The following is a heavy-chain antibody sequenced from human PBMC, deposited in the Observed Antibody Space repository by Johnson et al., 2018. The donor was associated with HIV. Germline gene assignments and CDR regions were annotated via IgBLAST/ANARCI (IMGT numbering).Heavy chain of an antibody. V-gene: IGHV3-66*02. Sequence: VQLVESGGGVVRPGRSLRLSCAASGITVGTNYMSWVRQAPGKGLEWVSVIFSVGDVYYADSVKGRFTISRDNSKNTLYLQMNSLRAEDTAVYYCASRYTVLELGDNVRGLLGLRWAMWG. CDR1: GITVGTNY. CDR2: IFSVGDV. D-gene: IGHD3-10*02. J-gene: IGHJ1*01. CDR3: ASRYTVLELGDNVRGLLGLRWAM.